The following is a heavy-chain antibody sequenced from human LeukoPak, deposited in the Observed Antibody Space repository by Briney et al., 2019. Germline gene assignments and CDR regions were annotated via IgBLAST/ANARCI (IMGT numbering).Heavy chain of an antibody. Sequence: SETLSLTCAVSGGSISSGGYSWSWIRQPPGKGLEWIGYIYHSGSTYYNPSLKGRVTISVDRSKNQFSLKLSSVTAADTAVYYCARGAYDFWSGQSEYWYFDLWGRGTLVTVSS. D-gene: IGHD3-3*01. J-gene: IGHJ2*01. CDR3: ARGAYDFWSGQSEYWYFDL. CDR1: GGSISSGGYS. V-gene: IGHV4-30-2*01. CDR2: IYHSGST.